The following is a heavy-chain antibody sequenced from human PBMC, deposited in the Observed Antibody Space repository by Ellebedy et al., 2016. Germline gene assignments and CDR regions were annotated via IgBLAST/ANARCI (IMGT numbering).Heavy chain of an antibody. CDR2: INPSGGST. D-gene: IGHD1-26*01. CDR1: GYTFTSYY. V-gene: IGHV1-46*01. CDR3: ARGTTMGGATRDRFGF. Sequence: ASVKVSCKASGYTFTSYYMHWVRQAPGQGLEWMGIINPSGGSTSYAQKFQGRVNMTRDTSTSTVYMDLSSLRSEDTAVYYCARGTTMGGATRDRFGFWGQGSLVTVSS. J-gene: IGHJ4*02.